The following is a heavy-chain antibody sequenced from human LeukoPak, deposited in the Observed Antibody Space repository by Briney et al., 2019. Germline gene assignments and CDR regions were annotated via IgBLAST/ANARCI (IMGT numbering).Heavy chain of an antibody. D-gene: IGHD3-3*01. CDR1: GFTFDDYA. V-gene: IGHV3-9*01. CDR2: ISWNSGSI. CDR3: AKAPPTIFGVVGGSFDI. Sequence: PGRSLRLSCAASGFTFDDYAMHWVRQAPGKGLEWVSGISWNSGSIGYADSVKGRFTISRDNAKNSLYLQMNRLRAEDTALYYCAKAPPTIFGVVGGSFDIWGQGTMVTVSS. J-gene: IGHJ3*02.